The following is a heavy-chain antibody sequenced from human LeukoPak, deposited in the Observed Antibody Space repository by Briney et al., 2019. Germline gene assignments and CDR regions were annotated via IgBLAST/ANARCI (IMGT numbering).Heavy chain of an antibody. CDR3: ARVSLSSGCLSN. Sequence: GGSLRLSCAASGFTFSSYSINWVRQAPGKGLEWVSAISSSGKYIYYADSVKGRFTISRDNAKNSLSLQMNSLRAEDTAVYYCARVSLSSGCLSNWGQGTLVTVSS. CDR2: ISSSGKYI. CDR1: GFTFSSYS. D-gene: IGHD6-19*01. J-gene: IGHJ4*02. V-gene: IGHV3-21*01.